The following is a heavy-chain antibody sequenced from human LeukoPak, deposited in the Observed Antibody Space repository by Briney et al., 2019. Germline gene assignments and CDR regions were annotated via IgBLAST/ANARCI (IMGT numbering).Heavy chain of an antibody. CDR2: MNPNSGNT. V-gene: IGHV1-8*01. CDR1: GYTFTSYD. CDR3: ARAGPSALNWGPPYYFDY. Sequence: ASVKVSCKASGYTFTSYDINWVRQATGQGLEWMGWMNPNSGNTGYAQKFQGRVTMTRNTSISTAYMELSSLRSEDTAVYYCARAGPSALNWGPPYYFDYWGQGTLVIVSS. D-gene: IGHD7-27*01. J-gene: IGHJ4*02.